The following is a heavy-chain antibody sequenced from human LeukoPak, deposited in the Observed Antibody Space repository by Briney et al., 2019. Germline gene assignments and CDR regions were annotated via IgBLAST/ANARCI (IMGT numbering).Heavy chain of an antibody. V-gene: IGHV3-23*01. CDR3: AKAQEARWYFDY. CDR1: GFTFSTYT. D-gene: IGHD2-15*01. J-gene: IGHJ4*02. CDR2: ISGDGGTT. Sequence: GGSLRLSCTASGFTFSTYTMAWVRQAPGGGLEWVSGISGDGGTTYYADSVRGRFTISRDNSKNTLYLQVNSLRAEDTAVYYCAKAQEARWYFDYWGQGTLVTVSS.